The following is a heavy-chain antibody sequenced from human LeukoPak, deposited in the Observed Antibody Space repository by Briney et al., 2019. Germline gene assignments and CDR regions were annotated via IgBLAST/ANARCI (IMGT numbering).Heavy chain of an antibody. D-gene: IGHD3-16*01. V-gene: IGHV3-11*03. J-gene: IGHJ6*02. CDR3: ARGGGLDV. CDR2: ISSSSGYT. Sequence: PGGSLRLSCAASGFTFSDYYMGWIRQAPGKGLEWVSYISSSSGYTDYADSVKGRFTISRNNTKNSLYLQMSNLRAEDTAVYFCARGGGLDVWGQGATVTVSS. CDR1: GFTFSDYY.